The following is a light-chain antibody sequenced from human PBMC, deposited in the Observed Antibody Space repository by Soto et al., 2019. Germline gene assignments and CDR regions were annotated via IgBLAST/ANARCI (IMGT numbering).Light chain of an antibody. Sequence: DIQMTQSPSSLSASVGDRVTISCRASQDIDSWLAWYQQKPGKAPNLLIYRSSRLVTGVPSRFSGGGSGTQFTLTISSLQPDDFATYYCQQYNNYTPYTFGQGTKLEIK. J-gene: IGKJ2*01. CDR2: RSS. V-gene: IGKV1-5*03. CDR3: QQYNNYTPYT. CDR1: QDIDSW.